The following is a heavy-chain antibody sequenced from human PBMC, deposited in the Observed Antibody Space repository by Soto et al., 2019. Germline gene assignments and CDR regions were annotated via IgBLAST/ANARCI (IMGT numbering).Heavy chain of an antibody. D-gene: IGHD3-16*01. Sequence: EVQLVESGGGLVQPGRSLRLSCAASGFTFDDYAMHWVRQAPGKGLEWVSGISWNSGSIGYADSVKGRFTISRDNAKNSLYLQMNSLRAEDTALYYCAKDRSWPALGGEGFDYWGQGTLVTVSS. V-gene: IGHV3-9*01. CDR1: GFTFDDYA. CDR3: AKDRSWPALGGEGFDY. J-gene: IGHJ4*02. CDR2: ISWNSGSI.